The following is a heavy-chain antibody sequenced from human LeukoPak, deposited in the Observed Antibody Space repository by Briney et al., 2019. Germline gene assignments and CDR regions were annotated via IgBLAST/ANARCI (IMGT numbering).Heavy chain of an antibody. J-gene: IGHJ4*02. CDR2: ISSSGSII. CDR1: GFTFSDYY. CDR3: ASRRWYYDSSGYYQFFDY. D-gene: IGHD3-22*01. Sequence: PGGSLRLSCAASGFTFSDYYMSWIRQAPGKGLEWVSYISSSGSIIYYADSVKGRFTISRDNAKNSLYLQMNSLRAEDTAVYYCASRRWYYDSSGYYQFFDYWGQGIMVTVSS. V-gene: IGHV3-11*04.